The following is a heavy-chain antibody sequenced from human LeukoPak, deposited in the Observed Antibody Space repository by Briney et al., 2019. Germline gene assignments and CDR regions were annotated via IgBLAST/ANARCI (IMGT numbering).Heavy chain of an antibody. Sequence: DPSETLSLTCAVYGGSFSGYYWSWIRQPAGKGLEWIGRIYTSGSTNYNPSLKSRVTMSVDTSKNQFSLKLSSVTAADTAVYYCARGGLGELSLHYMDVWGKGTTVTISS. CDR3: ARGGLGELSLHYMDV. J-gene: IGHJ6*03. V-gene: IGHV4-59*10. CDR1: GGSFSGYY. CDR2: IYTSGST. D-gene: IGHD3-16*02.